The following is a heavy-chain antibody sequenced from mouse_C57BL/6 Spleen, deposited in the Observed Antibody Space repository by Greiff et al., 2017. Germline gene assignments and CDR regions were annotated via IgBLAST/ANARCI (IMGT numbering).Heavy chain of an antibody. CDR1: GYTFTSYW. CDR3: ATGTSVTSWFAY. V-gene: IGHV1-69*01. D-gene: IGHD2-13*01. Sequence: QVQLQQPGAELVMPGASVQLSCKASGYTFTSYWMHWVKQRPGQGLEWIGEIDPSDSYTNYNQKFKGKSTLTVDKSSSTAYMQLSSLTSDDSAVYYCATGTSVTSWFAYWGQGTPVTVSA. J-gene: IGHJ3*01. CDR2: IDPSDSYT.